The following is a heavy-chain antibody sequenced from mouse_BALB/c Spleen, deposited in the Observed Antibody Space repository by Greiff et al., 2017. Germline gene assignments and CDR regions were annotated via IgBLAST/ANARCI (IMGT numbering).Heavy chain of an antibody. D-gene: IGHD2-1*01. V-gene: IGHV1S34*01. Sequence: LVQPGASVKISCKASGYSFTGYYMHWVKQSHGKGLEWIGYISCYNGATSYNQKFKSMATFTVDSSANTAYMQFNILTSEDSAVCCGARFHYGNYDYAMDYWGQGTSVTVSS. J-gene: IGHJ4*01. CDR2: ISCYNGAT. CDR1: GYSFTGYY. CDR3: ARFHYGNYDYAMDY.